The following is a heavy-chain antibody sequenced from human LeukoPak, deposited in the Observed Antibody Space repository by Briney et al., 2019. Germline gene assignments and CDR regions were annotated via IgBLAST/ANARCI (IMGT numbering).Heavy chain of an antibody. V-gene: IGHV3-7*01. CDR1: GFTFSTYW. Sequence: GGSLRLSCAASGFTFSTYWMTWVRQAPGKGLEWVANIKQDGSEKNYVDSVKGRFTISRDNAKNSLYLQVNSLRAEDTAVYYCARDYHYYMDVWGKGTTVTVSS. J-gene: IGHJ6*03. CDR3: ARDYHYYMDV. CDR2: IKQDGSEK.